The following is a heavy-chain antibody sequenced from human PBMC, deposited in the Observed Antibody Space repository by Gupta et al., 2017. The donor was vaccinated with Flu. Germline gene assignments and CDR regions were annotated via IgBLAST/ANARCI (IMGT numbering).Heavy chain of an antibody. CDR3: ARGGSCGGDCYYFDD. Sequence: QVQLVQSGAEVKKPGASVKVSCKASGYTFISYEIHWVRQAPGQGLEWMGVINPSGGTTGYAQKFQGRDTLTRDTSTSTVYMELSSLRSEDTAMYYCARGGSCGGDCYYFDDWGQGTLVIVSS. V-gene: IGHV1-46*01. CDR2: INPSGGTT. CDR1: GYTFISYE. J-gene: IGHJ4*02. D-gene: IGHD2-21*01.